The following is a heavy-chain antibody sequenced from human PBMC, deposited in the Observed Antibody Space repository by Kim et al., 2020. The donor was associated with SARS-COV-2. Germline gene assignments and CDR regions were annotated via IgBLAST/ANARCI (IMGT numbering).Heavy chain of an antibody. CDR1: GGSLVGPY. J-gene: IGHJ4*02. CDR2: IYFNGIT. V-gene: IGHV4-4*07. Sequence: SETLSLTCTVSGGSLVGPYWTWIRQSAGKGLEWIGRIYFNGITDYNPSLRGRITMSVDRDKNQFSLKLSSVTASDTAVYYCTRATSIVTTDFDYWGRGTLVTVSS. D-gene: IGHD4-4*01. CDR3: TRATSIVTTDFDY.